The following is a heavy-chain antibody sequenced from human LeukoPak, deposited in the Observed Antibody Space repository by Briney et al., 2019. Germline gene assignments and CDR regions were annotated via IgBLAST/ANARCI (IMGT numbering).Heavy chain of an antibody. J-gene: IGHJ4*02. V-gene: IGHV1-2*02. CDR1: GYTFTCYY. Sequence: ASVKVSCKASGYTFTCYYMHWVRQAPGQGLDWMGWINPNSGGTNYAQKFQGGVTMTRDTSISTAYMELSRLRSDDTAVYYCARGALGWNDFLVSYWGQGTLVTVSS. D-gene: IGHD1-1*01. CDR2: INPNSGGT. CDR3: ARGALGWNDFLVSY.